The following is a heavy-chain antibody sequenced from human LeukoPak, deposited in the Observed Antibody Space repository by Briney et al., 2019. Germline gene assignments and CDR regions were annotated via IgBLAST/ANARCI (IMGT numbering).Heavy chain of an antibody. CDR2: ISGDGGST. CDR3: AKEAVLSVVVVAATHSDY. Sequence: PGGSLRLSCAASGFTFDDYAMHWVRQAPGKGLEWVSLISGDGGSTYYADSVKGRFTISRDNSKNSLYLQMNSLRTEDTALYYCAKEAVLSVVVVAATHSDYWGQGTLVTVSS. CDR1: GFTFDDYA. V-gene: IGHV3-43*02. D-gene: IGHD2-15*01. J-gene: IGHJ4*02.